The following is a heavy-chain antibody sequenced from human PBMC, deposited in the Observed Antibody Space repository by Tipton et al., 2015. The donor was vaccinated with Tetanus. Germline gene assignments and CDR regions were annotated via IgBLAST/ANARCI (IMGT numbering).Heavy chain of an antibody. CDR2: TYYSGST. J-gene: IGHJ6*02. Sequence: TLSLTCTVSGGSISSGDYYWSWLRQPPGKGLEWIGYTYYSGSTYYNPSLKGRITISVHTSKNQFSLNLSSVTAADTAVYYCARANYYDVLTGSLFYYGLNVWGRGTTVTVSS. CDR1: GGSISSGDYY. V-gene: IGHV4-30-4*01. D-gene: IGHD3-9*01. CDR3: ARANYYDVLTGSLFYYGLNV.